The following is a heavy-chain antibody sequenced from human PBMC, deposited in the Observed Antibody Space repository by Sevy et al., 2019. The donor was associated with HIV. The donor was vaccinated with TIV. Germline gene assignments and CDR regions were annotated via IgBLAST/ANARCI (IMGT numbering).Heavy chain of an antibody. D-gene: IGHD3-3*01. Sequence: QLGGSLRLSCAASGFTLSSHWMFWVRQGPGKGLVWVSHINSHGTITNYADSVRGRFTISRDNAKNTVYLQMDSLRAEDTAFYYCARGQVLRFFDWPTYGLDVWGQGTTVTVSS. J-gene: IGHJ6*02. V-gene: IGHV3-74*01. CDR2: INSHGTIT. CDR1: GFTLSSHW. CDR3: ARGQVLRFFDWPTYGLDV.